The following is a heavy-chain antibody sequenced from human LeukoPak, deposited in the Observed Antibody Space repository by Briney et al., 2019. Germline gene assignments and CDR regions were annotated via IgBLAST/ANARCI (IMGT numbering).Heavy chain of an antibody. D-gene: IGHD6-19*01. J-gene: IGHJ5*02. CDR2: IGWDVARR. V-gene: IGHV3-43*01. CDR3: AKDNRPEQRLPSGWFDP. Sequence: HPGGSLRLSCVASGFTFDDYNMHWVRQSPGKGLEWVSLIGWDVARRDYADSVRGRFTISRVNAKNSIYLEMNSLRPDDTAFYYCAKDNRPEQRLPSGWFDPWGQGTLVTVSS. CDR1: GFTFDDYN.